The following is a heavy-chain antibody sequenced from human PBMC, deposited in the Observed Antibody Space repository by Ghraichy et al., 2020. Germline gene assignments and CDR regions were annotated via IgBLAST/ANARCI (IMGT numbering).Heavy chain of an antibody. Sequence: GGSLRLSCTASGFTFGDYAMSWFRQAPGKGLEWVGFIRSKAYGGTTEYAASVKGRFTISRDDSKSIAYLQMNSLKTEDTAVYYCTTYSSGWYGDYYFDYWGQGTLVTVSS. V-gene: IGHV3-49*03. CDR1: GFTFGDYA. J-gene: IGHJ4*02. CDR3: TTYSSGWYGDYYFDY. D-gene: IGHD6-19*01. CDR2: IRSKAYGGTT.